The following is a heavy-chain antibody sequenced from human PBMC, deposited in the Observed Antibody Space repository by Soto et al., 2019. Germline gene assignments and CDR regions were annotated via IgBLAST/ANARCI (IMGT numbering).Heavy chain of an antibody. V-gene: IGHV3-23*01. Sequence: EVQLLDSGGGLVQPGGSLRLSCAASGFTFSSSAMSWVRQAPGKGLEWVSAVSGSGGTTYYADSVRGGFTISRDNSKNTLYPQMNTLRAEDPAIYFCARCTVDTIVTSGWCHYLDPWGQGTLVTVSS. J-gene: IGHJ5*02. CDR2: VSGSGGTT. CDR3: ARCTVDTIVTSGWCHYLDP. D-gene: IGHD6-19*01. CDR1: GFTFSSSA.